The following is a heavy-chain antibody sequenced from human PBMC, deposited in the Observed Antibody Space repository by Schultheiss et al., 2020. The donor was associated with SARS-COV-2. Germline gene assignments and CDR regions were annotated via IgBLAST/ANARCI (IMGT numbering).Heavy chain of an antibody. Sequence: GGSLRLSCAASGFTFSSYAMSWVRQAPGKGLEWVSSMTTSGGSTFYIDSVKGRFTISRDNSKNTLYLQMNGLRAEDTAVYFCAKAGCTDNSCIDFWGRGTQVTVSS. D-gene: IGHD2-15*01. CDR3: AKAGCTDNSCIDF. V-gene: IGHV3-23*01. CDR2: MTTSGGST. J-gene: IGHJ4*01. CDR1: GFTFSSYA.